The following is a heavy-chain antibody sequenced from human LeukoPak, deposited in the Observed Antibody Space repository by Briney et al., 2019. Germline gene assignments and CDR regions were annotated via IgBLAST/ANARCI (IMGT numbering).Heavy chain of an antibody. CDR1: GYTFTNYD. CDR2: INPNSGGT. D-gene: IGHD2-8*01. Sequence: VASVKVSCKASGYTFTNYDFNWVRQATGQGLEWMGWINPNSGGTNYAQKFQGRVTMTRDTSISTVYMELTSLTSDDTAVYYCAKWGGVQFDPWGQGTLVTVSS. CDR3: AKWGGVQFDP. J-gene: IGHJ5*02. V-gene: IGHV1-2*02.